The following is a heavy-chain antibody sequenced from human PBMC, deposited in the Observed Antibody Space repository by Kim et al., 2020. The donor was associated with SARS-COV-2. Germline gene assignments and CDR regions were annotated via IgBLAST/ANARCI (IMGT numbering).Heavy chain of an antibody. J-gene: IGHJ6*02. CDR1: GFTFSSYA. CDR2: ISGSGGST. Sequence: GGSLRLSCAASGFTFSSYAMSWVRQAPGKGLEWVSAISGSGGSTYYADSVKGRFTISRDNSKNTLYLQMNSLRAEDTAVYYCAKPQQGYGSGSYYTFDGDVWGQGTTVTVSS. D-gene: IGHD3-10*01. V-gene: IGHV3-23*01. CDR3: AKPQQGYGSGSYYTFDGDV.